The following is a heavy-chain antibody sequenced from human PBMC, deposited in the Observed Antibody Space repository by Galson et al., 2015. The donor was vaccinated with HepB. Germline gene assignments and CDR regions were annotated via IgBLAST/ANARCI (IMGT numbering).Heavy chain of an antibody. CDR2: ISPGDSDT. CDR1: GYSFTNYW. J-gene: IGHJ4*02. D-gene: IGHD6-6*01. Sequence: QSGAEVKKPGESLKISCKGSGYSFTNYWIGWVRQMPGKGLEWMGIISPGDSDTRYSPSFQGQVTMSVDKSISTAYLQWSSLKASDTAIYYCARQGQLVRLDYWGQGTLVTVSS. CDR3: ARQGQLVRLDY. V-gene: IGHV5-51*01.